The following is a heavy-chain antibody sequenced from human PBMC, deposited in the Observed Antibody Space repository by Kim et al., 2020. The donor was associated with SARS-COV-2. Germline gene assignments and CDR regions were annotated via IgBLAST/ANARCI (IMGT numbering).Heavy chain of an antibody. J-gene: IGHJ4*02. D-gene: IGHD3-3*01. CDR3: ATSYDPIRVDY. CDR1: GYSISSGYY. V-gene: IGHV4-38-2*02. Sequence: SQTLSLTCTVSGYSISSGYYWGWIRQPPGKGLEWIGNIYHSGSTYYNPSLKSRVTISVDTSKNQFSLKLSSVTAADTAIYYCATSYDPIRVDYWGQGTLV. CDR2: IYHSGST.